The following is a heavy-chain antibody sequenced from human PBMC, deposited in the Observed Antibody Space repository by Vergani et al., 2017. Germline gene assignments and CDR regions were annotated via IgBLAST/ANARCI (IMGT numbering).Heavy chain of an antibody. V-gene: IGHV1-69*02. CDR3: ASRTTMAGGYAFDI. Sequence: QVQLVQSGAEVKKPRSSVKFSCKASGGTSSSYTISWVRQAPGQGFEWMGRIIPILGIANYAQKFQGRVTITADKSTSTAYMELSSLRSEDTAVYYCASRTTMAGGYAFDIWGQGTMVTVSS. CDR1: GGTSSSYT. J-gene: IGHJ3*02. D-gene: IGHD4-23*01. CDR2: IIPILGIA.